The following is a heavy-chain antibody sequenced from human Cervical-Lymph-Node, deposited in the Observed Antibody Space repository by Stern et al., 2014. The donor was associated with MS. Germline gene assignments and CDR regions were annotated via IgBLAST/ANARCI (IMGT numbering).Heavy chain of an antibody. J-gene: IGHJ6*02. Sequence: QVTLKESGPTLVQPTQTLTLTCTFSGFSLNTSGEGVGWIRQPPGKALEWLAVIYWDADERYSPSLNSRLTITKDTSKNQVVLTMANMDPVDTGTYYCAHTTVTFDEAYGLDVWGQGTTVTVSS. CDR3: AHTTVTFDEAYGLDV. V-gene: IGHV2-5*02. D-gene: IGHD4-17*01. CDR2: IYWDADE. CDR1: GFSLNTSGEG.